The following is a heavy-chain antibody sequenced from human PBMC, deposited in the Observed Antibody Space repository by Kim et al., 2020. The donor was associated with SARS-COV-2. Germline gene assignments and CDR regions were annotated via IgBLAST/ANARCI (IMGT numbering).Heavy chain of an antibody. CDR3: ARGELGEYQGEDY. J-gene: IGHJ4*02. Sequence: ASVKVSCKASGYTFTSYTMNWVRQAPGQGLEWMGWINTDTGNPTYAQGFTGRVVFSLDTSVSTAYLQISSLKAEDTAVYYCARGELGEYQGEDYWGQGTLVTVSS. CDR2: INTDTGNP. CDR1: GYTFTSYT. V-gene: IGHV7-4-1*02. D-gene: IGHD1-26*01.